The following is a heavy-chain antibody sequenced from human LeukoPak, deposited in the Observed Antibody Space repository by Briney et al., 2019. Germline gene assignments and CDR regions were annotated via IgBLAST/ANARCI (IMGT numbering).Heavy chain of an antibody. CDR2: ISYTGNT. V-gene: IGHV4-61*01. Sequence: SETLSLTCTVSGGSVSSGTYYWSWIRQPPGKGLEWIGYISYTGNTNYNPSLKSRVTISVDTSKNQFSLKLSSVTAADTAVYYCARDYCSSTTCYDSYYYSMDVWGQGTTVTVSS. J-gene: IGHJ6*02. CDR1: GGSVSSGTYY. CDR3: ARDYCSSTTCYDSYYYSMDV. D-gene: IGHD2-2*01.